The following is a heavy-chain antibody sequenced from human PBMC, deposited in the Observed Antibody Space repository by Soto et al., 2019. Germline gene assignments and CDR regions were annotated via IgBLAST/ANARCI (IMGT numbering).Heavy chain of an antibody. Sequence: QVQLVESGGGVVQPGRSLRLSCAASGFTFSSYAMHWVRQAPGKGLEWVAVISYDGSNKYYADSVKGRFTISRDNSKNTLYLQMNSLRAEDTAVYYCASPPGVRGANYWGQGTLVTVSS. V-gene: IGHV3-30-3*01. CDR3: ASPPGVRGANY. CDR2: ISYDGSNK. CDR1: GFTFSSYA. D-gene: IGHD3-10*01. J-gene: IGHJ4*02.